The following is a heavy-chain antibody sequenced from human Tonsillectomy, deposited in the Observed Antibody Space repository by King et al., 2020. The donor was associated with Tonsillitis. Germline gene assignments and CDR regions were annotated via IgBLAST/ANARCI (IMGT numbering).Heavy chain of an antibody. CDR2: IYFSGST. CDR3: ARFNDWFDS. D-gene: IGHD2-8*01. V-gene: IGHV4-59*01. CDR1: GGSINSYY. Sequence: VQLQESGPGLVKPSETLSLTCTVSGGSINSYYWGWIRQPPGRGLEWIGYIYFSGSTKYNPSLKSRLTIPVDTSKNQFSLKLSSVTAADTAVYYCARFNDWFDSWGQGTLVTVSS. J-gene: IGHJ5*01.